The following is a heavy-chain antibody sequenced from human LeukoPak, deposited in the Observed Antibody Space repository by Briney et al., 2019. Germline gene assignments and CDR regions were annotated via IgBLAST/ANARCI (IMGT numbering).Heavy chain of an antibody. Sequence: GGSVRLSCAASGFTFSSYAMSWVRQAPGKGLEWVSAISGSGGSTYYADFVQGRFTIFRDHSKDTLYLEMNSLNTDGPAVYYCANAMVDYYYYYMDVWGKGTTVTVSS. V-gene: IGHV3-23*01. CDR2: ISGSGGST. CDR3: ANAMVDYYYYYMDV. J-gene: IGHJ6*03. CDR1: GFTFSSYA. D-gene: IGHD2-8*01.